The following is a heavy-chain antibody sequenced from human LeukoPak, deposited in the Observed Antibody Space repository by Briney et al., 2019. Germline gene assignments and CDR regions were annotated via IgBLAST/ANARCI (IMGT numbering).Heavy chain of an antibody. V-gene: IGHV3-30-3*01. J-gene: IGHJ3*02. CDR2: ISYDGSNK. CDR1: GFTFSSYA. Sequence: GRSLRLSCAASGFTFSSYAMHWVRQAPGKGLEWVAVISYDGSNKYYADSVKGRFTISRDNSKNTLYLQMNSLRAEDTAVYYCARYLVVIEDAFDIWGQGTMVTVSS. D-gene: IGHD3-22*01. CDR3: ARYLVVIEDAFDI.